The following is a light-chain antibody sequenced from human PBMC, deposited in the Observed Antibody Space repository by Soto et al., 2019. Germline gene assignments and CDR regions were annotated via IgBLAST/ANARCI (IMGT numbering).Light chain of an antibody. V-gene: IGKV3-15*01. CDR2: GAS. J-gene: IGKJ1*01. CDR1: QSVSSN. CDR3: QQYNNWPPT. Sequence: IMMTQSPATLSVSPGERATPSCKASQSVSSNLAWYQQKPGQAPRLLIYGASTRATGIPARFSGSGSGTEFTLTISSLQSEDFAVYYCQQYNNWPPTFGQGTKVDIK.